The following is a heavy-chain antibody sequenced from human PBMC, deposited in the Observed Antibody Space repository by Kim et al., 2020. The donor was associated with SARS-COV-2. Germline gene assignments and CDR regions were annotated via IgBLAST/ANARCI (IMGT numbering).Heavy chain of an antibody. CDR2: INNSGST. CDR3: ASARRLSVGTRCDI. J-gene: IGHJ3*02. Sequence: SETLSLTCAVYAGSFSGCYWCWIRNPPGKGPVWNGVINNSGSTNYNPSPKIRVTISVATSTNKFSLTLSPVSVAATSVYFCASARRLSVGTRCDI. D-gene: IGHD1-26*01. CDR1: AGSFSGCY. V-gene: IGHV4-34*01.